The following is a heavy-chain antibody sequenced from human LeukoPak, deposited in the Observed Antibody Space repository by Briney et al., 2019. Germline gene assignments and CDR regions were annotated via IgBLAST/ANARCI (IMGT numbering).Heavy chain of an antibody. D-gene: IGHD3-10*01. CDR3: ARLDVIRDAFDI. J-gene: IGHJ3*02. CDR2: MNPNSGNT. V-gene: IGHV1-8*01. Sequence: GASVKVSCKASGYTFTSYDINWVRQATGQGLEWMGWMNPNSGNTGYAQKFQGRVTMTRNTSISTAYMELSSLRSEDTAVYYCARLDVIRDAFDIWGQGTMVTVSS. CDR1: GYTFTSYD.